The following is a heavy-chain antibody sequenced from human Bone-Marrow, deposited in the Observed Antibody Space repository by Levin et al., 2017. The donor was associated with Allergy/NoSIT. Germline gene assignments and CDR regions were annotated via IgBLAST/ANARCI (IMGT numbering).Heavy chain of an antibody. CDR3: ARDNYYGSGSSPLHYYYYGMDV. Sequence: GESLKISCAASGFTFSSYAMHWVRQAPGKGLEWVAVISYDGSNKYYADSVKGRFTISRDNSKNTLYLQMNSLRAEDTAVYYCARDNYYGSGSSPLHYYYYGMDVWGQGTTVTVSS. D-gene: IGHD3-10*01. V-gene: IGHV3-30*04. CDR2: ISYDGSNK. J-gene: IGHJ6*02. CDR1: GFTFSSYA.